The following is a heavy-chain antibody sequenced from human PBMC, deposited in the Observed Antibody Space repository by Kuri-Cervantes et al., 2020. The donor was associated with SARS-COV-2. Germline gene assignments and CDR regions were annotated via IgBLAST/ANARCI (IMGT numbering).Heavy chain of an antibody. CDR1: GGSISSSSYY. Sequence: ESLKISCTVSGGSISSSSYYWGWIRQPPGKGLEWIGSIYYSGSTYYNPSLKSRVTISVDTSKNQFSLKLSSVTAADTAVYYCARHLWSDGMDVWGQGPTVTVSS. D-gene: IGHD2-8*02. CDR2: IYYSGST. V-gene: IGHV4-39*01. J-gene: IGHJ6*02. CDR3: ARHLWSDGMDV.